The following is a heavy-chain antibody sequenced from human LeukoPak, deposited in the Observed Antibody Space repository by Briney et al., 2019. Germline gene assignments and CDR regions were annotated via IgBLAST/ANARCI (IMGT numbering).Heavy chain of an antibody. J-gene: IGHJ3*02. CDR3: ATSQGDDGVYLTPGVYDAFDI. CDR2: ISAYNGNT. CDR1: GYTFTSYG. Sequence: ASVKVSCKASGYTFTSYGISWVRQAPGQGLEWMGWISAYNGNTNYAQKFQGRVTMTEDTSTDTAYMELSSLRSEDTAVYYCATSQGDDGVYLTPGVYDAFDIWGQGTMVTVSS. D-gene: IGHD6-6*01. V-gene: IGHV1-18*01.